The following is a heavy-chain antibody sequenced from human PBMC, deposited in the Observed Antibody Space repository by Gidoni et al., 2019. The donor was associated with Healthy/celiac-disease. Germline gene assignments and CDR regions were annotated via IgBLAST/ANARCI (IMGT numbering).Heavy chain of an antibody. J-gene: IGHJ4*02. D-gene: IGHD3-10*01. CDR2: IWYDGSNK. V-gene: IGHV3-33*01. CDR1: GFTFSSYG. Sequence: QVQLVESGGGVVQPGRSLRLSCAASGFTFSSYGMHWVRQAPGKGLEWVAVIWYDGSNKYYADSVKGRFTISRDNSKNTLYLQMNSLRAEDTAVYYCARAESMTDPYYFDYWGQGTLVTVSS. CDR3: ARAESMTDPYYFDY.